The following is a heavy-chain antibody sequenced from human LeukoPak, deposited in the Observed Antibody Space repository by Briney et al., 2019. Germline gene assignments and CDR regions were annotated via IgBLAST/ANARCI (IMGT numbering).Heavy chain of an antibody. CDR2: ISWNSGSI. Sequence: GRSLRLSCAASGFTFDDYAMHWVRQAPGKGLEWVSGISWNSGSIGYADSVKGRFPISRDNAKNSLYLQMNSLRAEDTALYYCAKDSSYCSGGSCYLRHAFDIWGQGTMVTVSS. CDR3: AKDSSYCSGGSCYLRHAFDI. CDR1: GFTFDDYA. J-gene: IGHJ3*02. V-gene: IGHV3-9*01. D-gene: IGHD2-15*01.